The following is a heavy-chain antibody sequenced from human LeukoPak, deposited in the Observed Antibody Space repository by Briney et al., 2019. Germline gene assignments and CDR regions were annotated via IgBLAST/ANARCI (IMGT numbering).Heavy chain of an antibody. D-gene: IGHD3-22*01. CDR1: GGSISSNSYY. V-gene: IGHV4-39*07. CDR3: ARERRDYYDSSGFLDY. CDR2: IYYSGST. J-gene: IGHJ4*02. Sequence: SETLSLTCTVSGGSISSNSYYWGWIRQPPGKGLEWIGRIYYSGSTYYNPSLKSRVTISVDTSKNQFSLKMSSVTAADTAVYYCARERRDYYDSSGFLDYWGQGTLVTVSS.